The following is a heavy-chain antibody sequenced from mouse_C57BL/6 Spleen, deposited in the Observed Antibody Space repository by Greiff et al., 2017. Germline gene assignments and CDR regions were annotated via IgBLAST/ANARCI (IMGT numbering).Heavy chain of an antibody. D-gene: IGHD1-1*01. J-gene: IGHJ4*01. V-gene: IGHV1-82*01. CDR1: GYAFSSSW. CDR3: ARKENYGSSYAMDY. Sequence: VQLQQSGPELVKPGASVKISCKASGYAFSSSWMNWVKQRPGKGLEWIGRIYPGDGDTNYNGKFKGKATLTADKSSSTAYMQLSSLTSEDSAVDFCARKENYGSSYAMDYWGQGTSVTVSS. CDR2: IYPGDGDT.